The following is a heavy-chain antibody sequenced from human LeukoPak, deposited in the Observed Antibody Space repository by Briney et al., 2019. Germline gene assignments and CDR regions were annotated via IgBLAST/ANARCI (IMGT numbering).Heavy chain of an antibody. CDR3: ARGGSEWDRALWI. Sequence: PSETLSLTCTVSGGSVSSGSYYWSWIRQPPGKGLEWIGYFYYSGTTTGTTNYNPSLESRVTISGDTSKNQFSLRLTSVTAADTAVYYCARGGSEWDRALWIWGQGTLVTVSS. CDR2: FYYSGTTTGTT. D-gene: IGHD1-26*01. J-gene: IGHJ4*03. V-gene: IGHV4-61*01. CDR1: GGSVSSGSYY.